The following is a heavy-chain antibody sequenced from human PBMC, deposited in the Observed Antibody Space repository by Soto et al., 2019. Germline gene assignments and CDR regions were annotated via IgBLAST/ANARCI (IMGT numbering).Heavy chain of an antibody. J-gene: IGHJ5*02. V-gene: IGHV3-33*01. Sequence: GGSLRLSCAASGFTFSSYGMHWVRQAPGKGLEWVAVIWYDGSNKYYADSVKGRFTISRDNSKNTLYLQMNSLRAEDTAVYYCAREKFPNWNYIAWFAPWGQGTLVTVSS. CDR3: AREKFPNWNYIAWFAP. CDR2: IWYDGSNK. D-gene: IGHD1-7*01. CDR1: GFTFSSYG.